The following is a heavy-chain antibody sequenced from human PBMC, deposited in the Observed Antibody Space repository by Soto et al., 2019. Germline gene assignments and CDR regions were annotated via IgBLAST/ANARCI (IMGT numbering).Heavy chain of an antibody. D-gene: IGHD3-22*01. CDR3: AKDTDSSSDFDY. V-gene: IGHV3-23*01. J-gene: IGHJ4*02. Sequence: GGSMRLSCAASGFTFGSYAMSWVRQGRGNGLEWVSAISGSGRKKYYADHGKGRFKISRDNSKNTLDLQMNSLRAEDTAVYYCAKDTDSSSDFDYWGQGTLVTVSS. CDR2: ISGSGRKK. CDR1: GFTFGSYA.